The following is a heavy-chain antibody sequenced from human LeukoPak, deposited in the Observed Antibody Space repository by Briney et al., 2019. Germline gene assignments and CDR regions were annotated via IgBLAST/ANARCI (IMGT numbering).Heavy chain of an antibody. D-gene: IGHD3-10*01. V-gene: IGHV4-59*01. CDR1: GDSISSYY. CDR3: ARESYGSGTFTDY. CDR2: IYYFGST. J-gene: IGHJ4*02. Sequence: SETLSLTCTVSGDSISSYYWSWIRQPPGKGLEWIGYIYYFGSTNYNPSLKSRVTISVDTSKNQSSLKLSSVTAADTAVYYCARESYGSGTFTDYWGQGTLVTVSS.